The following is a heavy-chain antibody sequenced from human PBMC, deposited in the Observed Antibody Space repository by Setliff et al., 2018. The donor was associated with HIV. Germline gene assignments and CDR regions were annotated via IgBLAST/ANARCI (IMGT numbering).Heavy chain of an antibody. CDR2: ITPNGGSA. CDR3: TRSSSDWIQVRFDP. D-gene: IGHD6-19*01. V-gene: IGHV1-46*01. Sequence: ASVKVSCKTSGYTFTNYYVHWVRQAPGQGLEWMGVITPNGGSANYTQKFQSRVTMTSDTSTSTVYMELRNLRSDDTAVYFCTRSSSDWIQVRFDPWGQGTLVTVSS. CDR1: GYTFTNYY. J-gene: IGHJ5*02.